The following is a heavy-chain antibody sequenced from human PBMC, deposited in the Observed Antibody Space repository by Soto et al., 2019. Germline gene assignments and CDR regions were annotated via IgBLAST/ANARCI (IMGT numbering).Heavy chain of an antibody. D-gene: IGHD3-3*01. CDR3: ARKPIFTYYDFWSGSH. J-gene: IGHJ4*02. CDR1: GFTFSDYY. V-gene: IGHV3-11*01. CDR2: ISSSGSTI. Sequence: GGSLRLSCAASGFTFSDYYMSWIRQAPGKGLEWVSYISSSGSTIYYADSVKGRFTISRDNAKNSLYLQMNSLRAEDTAVYYCARKPIFTYYDFWSGSHWGQGTLVTVSS.